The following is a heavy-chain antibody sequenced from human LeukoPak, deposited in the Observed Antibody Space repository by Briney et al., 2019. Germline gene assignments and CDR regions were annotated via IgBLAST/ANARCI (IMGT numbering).Heavy chain of an antibody. J-gene: IGHJ6*02. D-gene: IGHD2-2*01. CDR3: ARDIVVAKYYYYGMDV. CDR2: ISYDGSNK. V-gene: IGHV3-30-3*01. CDR1: GFTFSSCA. Sequence: PGGSLRLSCAASGFTFSSCAMHWVRQAPGKGLEWVAVISYDGSNKYYADSVKGRFTISRENSKNTLYLQMNSLRAEDTAVYYCARDIVVAKYYYYGMDVWGQGTTVTVSS.